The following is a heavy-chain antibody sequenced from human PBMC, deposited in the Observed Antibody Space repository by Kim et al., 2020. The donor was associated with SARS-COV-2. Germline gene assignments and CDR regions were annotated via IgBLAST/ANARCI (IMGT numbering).Heavy chain of an antibody. J-gene: IGHJ5*02. Sequence: GESLKISCKGSGYSFTSYWISWVRQMPGKGLEWMGRIDPSDSYTNYSPSFQGHVTISADKSISTAYLQWSSLKASDTAMYYCARLDDSSGYYSKGNWFDPWGQGTLVTVSS. CDR3: ARLDDSSGYYSKGNWFDP. V-gene: IGHV5-10-1*01. CDR2: IDPSDSYT. D-gene: IGHD3-22*01. CDR1: GYSFTSYW.